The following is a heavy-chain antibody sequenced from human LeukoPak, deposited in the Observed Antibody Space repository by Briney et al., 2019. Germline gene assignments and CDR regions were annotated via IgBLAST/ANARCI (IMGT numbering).Heavy chain of an antibody. J-gene: IGHJ4*02. Sequence: PGGSLRLSCTASGFTFGDYAMSWVRQAPGKGLEGVGFIRSKAYGGTTEYAASVKGRFTISRDDSKSIAYLQMNSLKTEDTAVYYCTRGYSGSYYGYYFDYWGQGTLVTVSS. V-gene: IGHV3-49*04. D-gene: IGHD1-26*01. CDR2: IRSKAYGGTT. CDR1: GFTFGDYA. CDR3: TRGYSGSYYGYYFDY.